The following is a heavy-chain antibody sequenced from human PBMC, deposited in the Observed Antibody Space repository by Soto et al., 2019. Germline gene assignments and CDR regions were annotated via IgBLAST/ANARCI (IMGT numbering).Heavy chain of an antibody. CDR3: ASLDTAVIQTGGY. CDR1: GFTFGNYA. Sequence: GSLRLSCVASGFTFGNYAMSWVRQAPGKGLEWVAMTTQDGSGRHYADSLKGRFTISRDSAKNSMYLQMNSLTVEDTAMYYCASLDTAVIQTGGYWGQGTQVTVSS. V-gene: IGHV3-7*01. CDR2: TTQDGSGR. J-gene: IGHJ4*02. D-gene: IGHD5-18*01.